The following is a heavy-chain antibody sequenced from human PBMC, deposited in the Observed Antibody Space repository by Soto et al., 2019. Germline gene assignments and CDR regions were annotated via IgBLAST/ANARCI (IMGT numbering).Heavy chain of an antibody. CDR2: IIPIPGTA. CDR1: GGTFSSYA. CDR3: ARSQGSSTSLEIYYYYYHGMDV. J-gene: IGHJ6*02. Sequence: VQLVQSGAEVKKPGSSVKVSCKASGGTFSSYAISWVRQAPGQGLEWMGGIIPIPGTANYAQKFQGRVRITADESTSTAYMVLSSLRSEDTAVYYCARSQGSSTSLEIYYYYYHGMDVWSQGTTVTVSS. V-gene: IGHV1-69*01. D-gene: IGHD2-2*01.